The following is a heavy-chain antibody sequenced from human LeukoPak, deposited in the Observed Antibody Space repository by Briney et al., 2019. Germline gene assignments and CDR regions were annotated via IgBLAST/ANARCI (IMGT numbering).Heavy chain of an antibody. V-gene: IGHV4-59*01. CDR2: IYDSGST. D-gene: IGHD6-19*01. CDR1: GGSISSYY. J-gene: IGHJ4*02. CDR3: ASFLAVAGTFTFDY. Sequence: PSETLSLTCTVSGGSISSYYWSWIRQPPGKGLEWIGYIYDSGSTNYNPSLKSRVTISVDTSKNQFSLKLSSVTAADTAVYYCASFLAVAGTFTFDYWGQGTLGTVSS.